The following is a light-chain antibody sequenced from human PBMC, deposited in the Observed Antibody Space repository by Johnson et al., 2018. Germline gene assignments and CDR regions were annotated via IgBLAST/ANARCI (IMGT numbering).Light chain of an antibody. CDR2: ENN. V-gene: IGLV1-51*02. CDR1: SSNIGNNY. CDR3: GTWDSSLSAGNG. Sequence: SVLTQPPPVSAAPGQKVTISCSGSSSNIGNNYVSWYQQLPGTAPKLLIYENNKRPSGIPDRFSGSKSGTSATLGITGLQTGDEADYYCGTWDSSLSAGNGSGTGTKFTVL. J-gene: IGLJ1*01.